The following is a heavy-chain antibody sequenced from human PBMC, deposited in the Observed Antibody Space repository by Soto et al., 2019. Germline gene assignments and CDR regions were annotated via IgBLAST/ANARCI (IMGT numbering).Heavy chain of an antibody. D-gene: IGHD6-13*01. Sequence: QVQLVESGGGVVQPGRSLRLSCAASGFTFSSYAMHWVRQAPGKGLEWVAVISYDGSNKYYADSVKGRFTISRDNSKNTLYLQMNSLSAEDTAVYYCARDGIADSSYSSSWYGDPQYYYGMDVWGQGTTVTVSS. CDR1: GFTFSSYA. CDR2: ISYDGSNK. V-gene: IGHV3-30-3*01. J-gene: IGHJ6*02. CDR3: ARDGIADSSYSSSWYGDPQYYYGMDV.